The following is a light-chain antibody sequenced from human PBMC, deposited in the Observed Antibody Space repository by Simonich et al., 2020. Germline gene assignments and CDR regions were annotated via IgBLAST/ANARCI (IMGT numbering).Light chain of an antibody. CDR3: QQYYSTPYT. Sequence: EIVMTQSPATPSVSPGERATLSCRASQSVSSHLACYQQKPGQAPRRLIYGASTRATGIPARVSGSGSGTEFTLTISSLQAEDVAVYYCQQYYSTPYTFGQGTKLEIK. V-gene: IGKV3-15*01. CDR2: GAS. J-gene: IGKJ2*01. CDR1: QSVSSH.